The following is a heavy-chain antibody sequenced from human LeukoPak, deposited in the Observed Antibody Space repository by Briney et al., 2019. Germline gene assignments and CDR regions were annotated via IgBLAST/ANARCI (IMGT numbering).Heavy chain of an antibody. CDR3: AKVRLGYFDI. V-gene: IGHV3-30*18. CDR1: GFTFSSYG. J-gene: IGHJ3*02. CDR2: ISYDGSNK. D-gene: IGHD5-18*01. Sequence: PGRSLRLSCAASGFTFSSYGMHWVRQAPGKGLEWVAVISYDGSNKYYADSVKGRFTISRDNSKNTLYLQMNSLRAEDTAVYYCAKVRLGYFDIWGQGTMVTVSS.